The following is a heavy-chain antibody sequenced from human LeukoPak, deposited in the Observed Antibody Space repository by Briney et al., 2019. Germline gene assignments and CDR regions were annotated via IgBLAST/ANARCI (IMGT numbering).Heavy chain of an antibody. Sequence: GGSLRLSCAASGFTFSSYAMHWVRQAPGKGLEWVAVISYDGSNKYYADSVKGRFTISRDNSKKTLYLQKNSQRGEGKAVYECARDLSVTIIVVVMLGLHYWGQGTLVTVSS. V-gene: IGHV3-30*04. J-gene: IGHJ4*02. CDR2: ISYDGSNK. D-gene: IGHD3-22*01. CDR1: GFTFSSYA. CDR3: ARDLSVTIIVVVMLGLHY.